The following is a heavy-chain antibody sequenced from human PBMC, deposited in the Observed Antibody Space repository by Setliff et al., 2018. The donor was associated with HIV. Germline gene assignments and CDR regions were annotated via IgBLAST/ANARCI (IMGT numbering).Heavy chain of an antibody. CDR3: ARVRQLWAIFDY. CDR2: ISAYNGNT. CDR1: GYTFTSYG. V-gene: IGHV1-18*01. D-gene: IGHD5-18*01. Sequence: ASVKVSCKASGYTFTSYGISWVRQAPGQGLEWMGWISAYNGNTNYAQKFQGRVTITTDESTSTAYMELSSLRSEDTAVYYCARVRQLWAIFDYWGQGTLVTVSS. J-gene: IGHJ4*02.